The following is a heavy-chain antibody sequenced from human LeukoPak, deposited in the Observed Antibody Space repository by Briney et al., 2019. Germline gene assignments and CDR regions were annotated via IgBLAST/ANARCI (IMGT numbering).Heavy chain of an antibody. CDR1: GGSISSYY. J-gene: IGHJ6*03. CDR3: ARGRGGPYYYMDV. V-gene: IGHV4-59*01. CDR2: IYYSGST. Sequence: SETLSLTCTVSGGSISSYYWSWIRQPPGKGLEWIGYIYYSGSTNYNPSLKSRVTISVDTSKNQFSLKLSSVTAADTAVYYCARGRGGPYYYMDVWGKGTTVTVSS. D-gene: IGHD2-15*01.